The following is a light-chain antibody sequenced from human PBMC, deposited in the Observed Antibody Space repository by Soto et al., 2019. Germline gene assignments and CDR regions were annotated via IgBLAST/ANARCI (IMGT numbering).Light chain of an antibody. CDR2: GAS. V-gene: IGKV3-20*01. J-gene: IGKJ4*01. Sequence: EIVLTQSPGTLSLSPGERATLSCRASQSVSSNYLAWYQQKPGQAPRLLIYGASSRATGIPHRFSGSGAGTDFTLTISRLEPEDFAVYHCLQYGSSPLTFGGGTKVEIK. CDR1: QSVSSNY. CDR3: LQYGSSPLT.